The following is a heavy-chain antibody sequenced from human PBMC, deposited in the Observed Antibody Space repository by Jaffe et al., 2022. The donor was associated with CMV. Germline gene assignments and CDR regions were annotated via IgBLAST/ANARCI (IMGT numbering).Heavy chain of an antibody. CDR2: ISSSGTTI. J-gene: IGHJ4*02. CDR3: ARRYCSSTSCLIDY. Sequence: DVQLVESGGGLVQPGGSLRLSCVVSGFSFSSYEMTWVRQSPGKGLEWVSYISSSGTTIFYADSVKGRFTISRDKAKKSLYLQMNSLRAEDTAVYYCARRYCSSTSCLIDYWGQGTLVTVSS. CDR1: GFSFSSYE. D-gene: IGHD2-2*01. V-gene: IGHV3-48*03.